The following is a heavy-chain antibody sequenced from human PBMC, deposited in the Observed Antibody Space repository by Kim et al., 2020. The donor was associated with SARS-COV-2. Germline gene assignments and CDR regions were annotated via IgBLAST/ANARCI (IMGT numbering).Heavy chain of an antibody. D-gene: IGHD2-21*02. CDR3: ARVGAATAGGIDY. Sequence: YYADSVKGRSTVSRDNDKNALLLQMDSRRDEDTAVYYCARVGAATAGGIDYWGQGTLVTVSS. V-gene: IGHV3-48*02. J-gene: IGHJ4*02.